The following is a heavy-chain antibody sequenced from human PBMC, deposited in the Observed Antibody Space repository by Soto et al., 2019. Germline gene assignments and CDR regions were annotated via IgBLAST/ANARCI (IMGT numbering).Heavy chain of an antibody. CDR3: AKYLTPDGVWDLDY. J-gene: IGHJ4*02. V-gene: IGHV3-23*01. Sequence: EVQLLESGGGLVQPGGSLRLSCVASGFIFRTYTMNWVRQTPGKGLEWVSGIYGSGGAETFYADSVKGRFTISRDDSRNTLYLQMNSLRTEDSAVYYCAKYLTPDGVWDLDYWGQGILVTVSS. D-gene: IGHD4-17*01. CDR2: IYGSGGAET. CDR1: GFIFRTYT.